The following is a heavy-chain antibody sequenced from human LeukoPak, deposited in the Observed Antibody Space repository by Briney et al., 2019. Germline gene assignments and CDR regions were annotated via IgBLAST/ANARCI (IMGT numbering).Heavy chain of an antibody. J-gene: IGHJ5*02. V-gene: IGHV3-23*01. Sequence: PGGSLRLSCAASGFTFNNYAMSWVRQAPGKGLVGVSGISDSGGTTYYADSVKGRFTISRDNSKNTLHLQMNSLRAEDSAIYYCAKDPVGTTVNWFGPWGQGTLVTVSS. D-gene: IGHD4-11*01. CDR3: AKDPVGTTVNWFGP. CDR1: GFTFNNYA. CDR2: ISDSGGTT.